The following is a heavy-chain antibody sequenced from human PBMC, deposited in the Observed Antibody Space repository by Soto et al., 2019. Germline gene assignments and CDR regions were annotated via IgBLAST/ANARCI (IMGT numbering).Heavy chain of an antibody. V-gene: IGHV6-1*01. Sequence: SQTLSLTCAISGDSVSSNSAAWNWIRQSPSRGLEWLGRTYYRSKWYNDYAVSVKSRITINPDTSKNQFSLQLNSETPEDTAVYYCARDPQGIGAAGPYYYYMDVWGKGTTVTVSS. CDR1: GDSVSSNSAA. D-gene: IGHD6-13*01. CDR2: TYYRSKWYN. J-gene: IGHJ6*03. CDR3: ARDPQGIGAAGPYYYYMDV.